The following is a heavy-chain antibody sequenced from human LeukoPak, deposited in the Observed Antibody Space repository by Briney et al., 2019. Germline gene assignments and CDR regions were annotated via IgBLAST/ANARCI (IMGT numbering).Heavy chain of an antibody. CDR1: GGSISSYY. D-gene: IGHD3-3*01. V-gene: IGHV4-4*07. Sequence: SETLSLTCTVSGGSISSYYWSWIRQPAGKGLEWIGRIYTSGSTNYNPSLKSRVTMSVDTSKNQFSLRLSSVTAADTAVYYCARLYYDFWSGYHEHYYYYYMDVWGKGTTVTVSS. J-gene: IGHJ6*03. CDR3: ARLYYDFWSGYHEHYYYYYMDV. CDR2: IYTSGST.